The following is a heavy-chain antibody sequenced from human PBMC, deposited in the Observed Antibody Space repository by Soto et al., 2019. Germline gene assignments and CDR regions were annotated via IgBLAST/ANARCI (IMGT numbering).Heavy chain of an antibody. V-gene: IGHV3-48*01. CDR3: ARDRANDYGDFYFDY. J-gene: IGHJ4*02. D-gene: IGHD4-17*01. Sequence: PGGSLRLSCAASGFTFSSYSMNWVRQAPGKGLEWVSYISSSSSTIYYADSVKGRFTISRDNSKNTLYLQMNSLRAEDTAVYYCARDRANDYGDFYFDYWGQGTLVTVSS. CDR1: GFTFSSYS. CDR2: ISSSSSTI.